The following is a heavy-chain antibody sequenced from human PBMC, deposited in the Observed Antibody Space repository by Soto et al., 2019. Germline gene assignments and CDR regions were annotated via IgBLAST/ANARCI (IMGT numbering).Heavy chain of an antibody. J-gene: IGHJ4*02. CDR1: GGSFSGYY. CDR3: ARGRGGTGY. D-gene: IGHD3-10*01. V-gene: IGHV4-34*01. Sequence: PSETLSLTCAVYGGSFSGYYWSWIRQPPGKGLEWIGEINHSGSTNYNPSLKSRVTISVDTSKNQFSLKLSSVTAADTAVYYCARGRGGTGYWGQGTLVTVSS. CDR2: INHSGST.